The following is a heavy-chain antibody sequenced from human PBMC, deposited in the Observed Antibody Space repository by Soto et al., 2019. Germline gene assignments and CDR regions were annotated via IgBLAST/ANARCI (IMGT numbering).Heavy chain of an antibody. J-gene: IGHJ6*02. V-gene: IGHV4-39*07. CDR2: IYYSGST. CDR1: GGSISSSSYY. D-gene: IGHD3-22*01. Sequence: SETLSLTCTVSGGSISSSSYYWGWIRQPPGKGLEWIGSIYYSGSTYYNPSLKSRVTISVDTSKNHFSLKLSSVTAADTAVYYCARASSRNDSSGYYYGMDVWGQGTTVTVSS. CDR3: ARASSRNDSSGYYYGMDV.